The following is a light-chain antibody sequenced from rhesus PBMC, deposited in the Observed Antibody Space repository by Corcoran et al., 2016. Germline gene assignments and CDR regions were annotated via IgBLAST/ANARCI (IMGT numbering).Light chain of an antibody. CDR1: QGISSW. CDR2: AAS. V-gene: IGKV1-18*01. Sequence: DIQMTQSPSSLSASVGDKVTITCRASQGISSWLAWYQQKPGKAPKLRMYAASSLQSGVPSRFSGNGTWTAYTLTISSLQPEDFATYYCQQGYNTPLTFGGGTKVEIK. J-gene: IGKJ4*01. CDR3: QQGYNTPLT.